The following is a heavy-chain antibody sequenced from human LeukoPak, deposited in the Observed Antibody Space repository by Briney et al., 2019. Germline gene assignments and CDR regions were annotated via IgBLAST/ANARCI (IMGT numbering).Heavy chain of an antibody. CDR2: IRSDGSII. CDR3: AKDTPLCYFDY. J-gene: IGHJ4*02. V-gene: IGHV3-30*02. D-gene: IGHD3-16*01. Sequence: PGGSLRLSCAASGFTFRSYGMHWIRQAPGKGLEWVAFIRSDGSIIYNADSVKGRFTISRDNSKNTLYLQMNSLRADDTAVYYCAKDTPLCYFDYWGQGTLVTVSS. CDR1: GFTFRSYG.